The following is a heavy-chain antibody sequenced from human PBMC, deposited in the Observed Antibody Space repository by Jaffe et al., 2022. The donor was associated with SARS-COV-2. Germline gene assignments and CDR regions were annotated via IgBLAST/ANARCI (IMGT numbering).Heavy chain of an antibody. J-gene: IGHJ4*02. Sequence: QVQLVESGGGVVQPGRSLRLSCAASGFTFSSYGMHWVRQAPGKGLEWVAVISYDGSNKYYADSVKGRFTISRDNSKNTLYLQMNSLRAEDTAVYYCAKDGSSGYHPYPRFDYWGQGTLVTVSS. D-gene: IGHD3-22*01. CDR1: GFTFSSYG. CDR2: ISYDGSNK. V-gene: IGHV3-30*18. CDR3: AKDGSSGYHPYPRFDY.